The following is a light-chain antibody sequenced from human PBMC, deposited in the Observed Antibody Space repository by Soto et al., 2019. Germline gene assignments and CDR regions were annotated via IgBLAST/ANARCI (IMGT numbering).Light chain of an antibody. CDR1: SSNIGAGYD. Sequence: QSLLTHPPSLSGAPGQRVTISCTGSSSNIGAGYDVHWYQQLPGTGPKLLISGNSNRPSGVPDRFSGSRSGTSASLAITGLQAEDEADYYCQSHDSSLSAYVFGTGTKVTVL. V-gene: IGLV1-40*01. CDR2: GNS. J-gene: IGLJ1*01. CDR3: QSHDSSLSAYV.